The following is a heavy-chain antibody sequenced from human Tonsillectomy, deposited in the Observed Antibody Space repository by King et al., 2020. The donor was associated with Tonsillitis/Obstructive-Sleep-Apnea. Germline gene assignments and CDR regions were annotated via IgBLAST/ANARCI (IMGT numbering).Heavy chain of an antibody. CDR3: ARQIVVVPAAPFDY. D-gene: IGHD2-2*01. V-gene: IGHV4-59*01. CDR1: GGSISSYY. CDR2: IYYSGST. Sequence: MPLQESGPGLVKPSETLSLTCTVSGGSISSYYWSWIRQPPGKGLEWIGYIYYSGSTNYNPSLKSRVTISVDTSKNQFSLKLSSVTAADTAVYYCARQIVVVPAAPFDYWGQGTLVTVSS. J-gene: IGHJ4*02.